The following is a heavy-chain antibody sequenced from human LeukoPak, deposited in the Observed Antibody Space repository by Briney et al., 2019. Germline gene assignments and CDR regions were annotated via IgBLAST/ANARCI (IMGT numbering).Heavy chain of an antibody. CDR1: GGSIRSHY. D-gene: IGHD1-26*01. CDR2: IYDSGST. J-gene: IGHJ4*02. Sequence: PSETLSLTCTVSGGSIRSHYWSWTRQPPGKGPEWIGYIYDSGSTNYNPSLKSRVTISVDTSKNQFSLKLSSVTAADTAVYYCTRDLGATGYFDYWGRGTLVTVSS. CDR3: TRDLGATGYFDY. V-gene: IGHV4-59*11.